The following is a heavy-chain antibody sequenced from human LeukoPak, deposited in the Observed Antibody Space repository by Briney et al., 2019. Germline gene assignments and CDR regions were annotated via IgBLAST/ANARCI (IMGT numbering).Heavy chain of an antibody. CDR3: ARDLTIFGAYDY. Sequence: PGGSLRLSCAASGFTFSSYSMNWVRQAPGKGLEWVSSISSSSYIYYADSVKGRFTISRDNAKNSLYLQINSLRAEDTAVYYCARDLTIFGAYDYWGQGTLVTVSS. J-gene: IGHJ4*02. D-gene: IGHD3-3*01. V-gene: IGHV3-21*01. CDR1: GFTFSSYS. CDR2: ISSSSYI.